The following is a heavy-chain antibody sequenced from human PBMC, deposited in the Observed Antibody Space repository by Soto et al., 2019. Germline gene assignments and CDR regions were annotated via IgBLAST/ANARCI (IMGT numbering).Heavy chain of an antibody. J-gene: IGHJ4*02. CDR3: ARQRTSVVTRAYFDV. CDR2: IYYSGST. CDR1: GDSISSRSYY. V-gene: IGHV4-39*01. Sequence: SETLSLTCTVTGDSISSRSYYWGWIRQPPGKGLEWIGSIYYSGSTYNNPSLRSRVSMSIDTSKDQFSLKLKSVTAADTALYFCARQRTSVVTRAYFDVWGPGSLVTVSS. D-gene: IGHD2-21*02.